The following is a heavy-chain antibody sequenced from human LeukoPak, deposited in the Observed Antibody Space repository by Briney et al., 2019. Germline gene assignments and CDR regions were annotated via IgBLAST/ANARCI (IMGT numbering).Heavy chain of an antibody. CDR3: ASGFSVVGATTFDY. D-gene: IGHD1-26*01. Sequence: GGSLRLSCAASGFIVSSNYMSWVRQAPGKGLEWVSVIYSGGSTYYADSVKGRFTISRDNSKNTLYLQMNSLRAEDTAVYYCASGFSVVGATTFDYWGQGTLVTVSS. J-gene: IGHJ4*02. CDR1: GFIVSSNY. V-gene: IGHV3-53*01. CDR2: IYSGGST.